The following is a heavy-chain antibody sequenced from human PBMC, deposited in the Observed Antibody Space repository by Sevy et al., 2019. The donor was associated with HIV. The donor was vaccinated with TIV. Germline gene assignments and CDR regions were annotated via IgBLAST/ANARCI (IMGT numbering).Heavy chain of an antibody. CDR1: GFTFSSYA. V-gene: IGHV3-30-3*01. CDR2: ISYDGSNK. Sequence: GGSLRLACAASGFTFSSYAMHWVRQAPGKGLEWVAVISYDGSNKYYADSVKGRFTISRDNSKNTLYLQMNSLRAEDTAVYYCARDTVFCSGGSCYSYYYYGMDVWGQGTTVTVSS. D-gene: IGHD2-15*01. CDR3: ARDTVFCSGGSCYSYYYYGMDV. J-gene: IGHJ6*02.